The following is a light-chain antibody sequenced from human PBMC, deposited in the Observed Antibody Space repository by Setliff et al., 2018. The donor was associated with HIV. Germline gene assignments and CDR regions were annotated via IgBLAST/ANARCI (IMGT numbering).Light chain of an antibody. CDR1: STDVGGYNS. CDR2: DVI. Sequence: QSALTQPRSVSGSPGQSVTISCTGTSTDVGGYNSVSWYQQHPGKAPKLMIYDVIKRPSGVPDRFSGSKSGNTASLTISGLQTEDEADYYCCSYGRGDIWIFGGGTKVTVL. V-gene: IGLV2-11*01. CDR3: CSYGRGDIWI. J-gene: IGLJ2*01.